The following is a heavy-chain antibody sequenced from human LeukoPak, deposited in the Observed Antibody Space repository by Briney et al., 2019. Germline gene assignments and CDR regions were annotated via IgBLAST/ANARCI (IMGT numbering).Heavy chain of an antibody. D-gene: IGHD3-22*01. CDR2: ISTSGSII. J-gene: IGHJ4*02. Sequence: QAGGSLRLSCAASGFTFGSDEMTWVRQAPRKGLEWLSYISTSGSIIIYADSVRGRFTVSRDNAKNSLYLQINSLRAEDTAVYYCAREPYYYGSSALYFDYWGQGTLVTVSS. V-gene: IGHV3-48*03. CDR1: GFTFGSDE. CDR3: AREPYYYGSSALYFDY.